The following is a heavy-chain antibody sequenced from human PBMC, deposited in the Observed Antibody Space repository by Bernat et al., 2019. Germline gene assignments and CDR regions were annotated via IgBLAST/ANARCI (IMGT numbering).Heavy chain of an antibody. CDR2: IYTSGST. Sequence: QLQLQESGPGLVKPSETLSLTCTVSGGSISSSSYYWGWIRQPPGKGLEWIGSIYTSGSTNYNPSLKSRVTISVDTSKNQFSLKLSSVTAADTAVYYCARADREVAGRTDYDYWGQGTLVTVSS. D-gene: IGHD6-19*01. J-gene: IGHJ4*02. CDR1: GGSISSSSYY. CDR3: ARADREVAGRTDYDY. V-gene: IGHV4-39*07.